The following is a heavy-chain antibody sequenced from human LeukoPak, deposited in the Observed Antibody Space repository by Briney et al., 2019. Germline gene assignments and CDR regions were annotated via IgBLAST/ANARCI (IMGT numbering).Heavy chain of an antibody. Sequence: SETLPLTCTVSGGSISSGSYYWSWIRQPAGKGLGWIGRIYTSGSTNYNPSLKSRVTISVDKSKNQFSLKLGSVTAADTAVYYCASGGGATTVDYWGQGTLVTVSS. CDR1: GGSISSGSYY. D-gene: IGHD1-26*01. J-gene: IGHJ4*02. V-gene: IGHV4-61*02. CDR2: IYTSGST. CDR3: ASGGGATTVDY.